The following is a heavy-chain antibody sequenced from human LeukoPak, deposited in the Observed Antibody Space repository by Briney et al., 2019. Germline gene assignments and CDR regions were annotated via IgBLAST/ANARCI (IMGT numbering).Heavy chain of an antibody. CDR2: IYYSGST. D-gene: IGHD2-2*01. V-gene: IGHV4-59*08. Sequence: SETLSLTCTVSGGSISSYYWSWIQQPPGKGLEWIGYIYYSGSTDYNPSLKSRVTISVDTSKNQFSLKLSSVTAADTAVYYCARGLVDAYFYYYYHMDVWGKGTTVTVSS. CDR1: GGSISSYY. CDR3: ARGLVDAYFYYYYHMDV. J-gene: IGHJ6*03.